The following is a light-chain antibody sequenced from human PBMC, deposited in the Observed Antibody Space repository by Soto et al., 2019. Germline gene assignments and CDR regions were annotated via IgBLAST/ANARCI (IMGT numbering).Light chain of an antibody. V-gene: IGKV1-39*01. CDR2: AAS. Sequence: DIQMTQSPSSLSASVGDRVTITCRASQSISGFLNWYQQKAGKAPELLIYAASSLQSGVPSRFSGSGSGTDFNLTIRSLKPEDFEHYHCQQSYSTPRTFGQGTKV. CDR3: QQSYSTPRT. CDR1: QSISGF. J-gene: IGKJ1*01.